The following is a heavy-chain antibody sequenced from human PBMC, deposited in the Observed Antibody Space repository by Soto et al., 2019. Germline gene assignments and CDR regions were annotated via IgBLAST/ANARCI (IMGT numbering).Heavy chain of an antibody. CDR1: GFTFSSYA. D-gene: IGHD3-9*01. V-gene: IGHV3-23*01. CDR2: ISGSGGST. CDR3: ARSDTINTNTPFDY. J-gene: IGHJ4*02. Sequence: GSLRLSCAASGFTFSSYAMSWVRQAPGKGLEWVSAISGSGGSTYYADSVKGRFTISRDNSKATLFLQVSRLRAEDTAVYYCARSDTINTNTPFDYWGQGTLVTVSS.